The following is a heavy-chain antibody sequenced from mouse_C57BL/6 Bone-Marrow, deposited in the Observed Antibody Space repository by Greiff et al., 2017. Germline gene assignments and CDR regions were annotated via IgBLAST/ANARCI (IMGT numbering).Heavy chain of an antibody. V-gene: IGHV1-69*01. CDR3: ARDYGNSAMFAY. CDR2: IDPSDSYT. CDR1: GYTFTSYW. J-gene: IGHJ3*01. D-gene: IGHD2-1*01. Sequence: VQLQQPGAELVMPGASVKLSCKASGYTFTSYWMHWVKQRPGQGLEWIGEIDPSDSYTNYNQKFKGKSTLTVDKSSSTAYMQLSSLTSADSAVYYCARDYGNSAMFAYWGQGTMVTVSA.